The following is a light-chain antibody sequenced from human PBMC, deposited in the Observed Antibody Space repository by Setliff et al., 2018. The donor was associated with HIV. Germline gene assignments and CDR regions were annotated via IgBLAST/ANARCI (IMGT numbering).Light chain of an antibody. J-gene: IGLJ2*01. CDR3: QVWDSSSDHVV. CDR1: NIGSKS. Sequence: SYELTQPPSVSVAPGKTARITCGGNNIGSKSVHWYQQKPGQAPVLVVYDDSDRLSGIPERFSGSNSGNTATLTISRVEAGDEADYYCQVWDSSSDHVVFGGGTKSPS. CDR2: DDS. V-gene: IGLV3-21*03.